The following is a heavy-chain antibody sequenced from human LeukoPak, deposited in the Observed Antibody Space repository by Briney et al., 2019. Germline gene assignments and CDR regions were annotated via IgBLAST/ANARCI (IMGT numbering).Heavy chain of an antibody. CDR2: IKQDGSAK. V-gene: IGHV3-7*01. J-gene: IGHJ4*02. CDR1: GFTFSTYW. D-gene: IGHD1-26*01. Sequence: QPGGSLRLSCAATGFTFSTYWMSWVRQAPGKGLEWVANIKQDGSAKYYVDSVKGRFTISRDNAKNSLYLQMNSLRAEDTGVYYCAREGVVGATANHYDYWGQGSLVTVSS. CDR3: AREGVVGATANHYDY.